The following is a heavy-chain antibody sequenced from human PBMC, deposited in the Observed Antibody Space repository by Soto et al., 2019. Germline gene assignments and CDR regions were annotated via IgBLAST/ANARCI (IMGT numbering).Heavy chain of an antibody. CDR3: ARSQCGSSSLDIYYYYYYGMDV. V-gene: IGHV1-69*01. CDR2: IIPIFGTA. D-gene: IGHD2-2*01. CDR1: GGTFSSYA. Sequence: QVQLVQSGAEVKKPGSSVKVSCKAPGGTFSSYAISWVRQAPGQGLEWMGGIIPIFGTANYAQKFQGRVTITADESTSTGYMELSSLRSEHTAVYYCARSQCGSSSLDIYYYYYYGMDVWGQGTTVTVSS. J-gene: IGHJ6*02.